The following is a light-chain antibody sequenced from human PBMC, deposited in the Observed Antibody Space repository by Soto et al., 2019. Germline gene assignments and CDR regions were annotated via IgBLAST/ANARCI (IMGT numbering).Light chain of an antibody. CDR2: DAS. V-gene: IGKV3-20*01. CDR1: QSGNSNL. J-gene: IGKJ2*01. Sequence: EIVLTQSPGTLSLSPGEGATVSCRASQSGNSNLLAWFQQKPGQAPRLLIHDASRRATGIPTRFSGSGSGTDFTLSISRLETEDFAVYYCHQYVSSPLTFGQGTKLEIK. CDR3: HQYVSSPLT.